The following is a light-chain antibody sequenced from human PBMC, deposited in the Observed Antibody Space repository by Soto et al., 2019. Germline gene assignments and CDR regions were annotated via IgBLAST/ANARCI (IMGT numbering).Light chain of an antibody. Sequence: EIVLTQSPGTLSLSPGERATLSCRASQSVSKTHLAWYQQRPGQGPRLLIYGASNRAAGIPDRFSGSGSGTDFNLTISRLEPEDFAVYYCQQYGGSPKYTFGQATKLEIK. CDR1: QSVSKTH. CDR3: QQYGGSPKYT. V-gene: IGKV3-20*01. J-gene: IGKJ2*01. CDR2: GAS.